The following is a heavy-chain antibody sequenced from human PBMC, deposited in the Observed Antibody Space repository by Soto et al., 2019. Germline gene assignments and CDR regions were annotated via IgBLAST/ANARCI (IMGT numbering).Heavy chain of an antibody. CDR2: IYYSGGT. Sequence: SETLSLTCTVSGAALSSGGYFYTWVRQPPGQGLEWLGYIYYSGGTHYNPSLKSRVTISLDKSKSQFSLRQISVTAADTAVYYCTREQSDDNYFDPWGQGTLVTVSS. CDR1: GAALSSGGYF. J-gene: IGHJ5*02. CDR3: TREQSDDNYFDP. V-gene: IGHV4-61*08. D-gene: IGHD6-19*01.